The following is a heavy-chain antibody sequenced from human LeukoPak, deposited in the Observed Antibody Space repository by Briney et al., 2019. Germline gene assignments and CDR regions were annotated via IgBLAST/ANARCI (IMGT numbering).Heavy chain of an antibody. CDR1: GYTFTGYY. J-gene: IGHJ4*02. D-gene: IGHD3-10*01. CDR3: ARSLWFGGPFDY. Sequence: ASVKVSCKASGYTFTGYYMHWVRQAPGQGLEWMGWINPNSGGTNYAQKFQGRVTMTRDTSISTAYMELSRLRSDDTAVYYCARSLWFGGPFDYWGQGTQVTVSS. CDR2: INPNSGGT. V-gene: IGHV1-2*02.